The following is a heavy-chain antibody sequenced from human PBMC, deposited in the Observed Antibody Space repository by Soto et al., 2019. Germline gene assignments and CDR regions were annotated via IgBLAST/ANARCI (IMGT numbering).Heavy chain of an antibody. CDR3: ARDAPGAAPY. V-gene: IGHV4-31*03. CDR2: INYRGST. CDR1: GGSMSSGDYY. D-gene: IGHD6-13*01. Sequence: QVQLQESGPGLVKPSQTLSLTCTVSGGSMSSGDYYWNWIRQHPEKGLEWIGYINYRGSTFYIPSLKSRLTISVDTSKNQFSLKLTSVTAADTAMYYCARDAPGAAPYWGQGTLVTVSS. J-gene: IGHJ4*02.